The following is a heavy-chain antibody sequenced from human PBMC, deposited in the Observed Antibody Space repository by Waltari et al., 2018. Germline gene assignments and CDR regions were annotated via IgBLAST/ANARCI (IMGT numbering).Heavy chain of an antibody. V-gene: IGHV3-30-3*01. CDR1: GFTFITYA. D-gene: IGHD1-26*01. Sequence: QVQLVESGGGVVQPGRSLRLSCAASGFTFITYAMHWVRQAPGKGLEGVAVISYDGSNNYYAYSVECLFTFSRDNSKNTVYLQMDSLRAEDTAVYYCARDAVKGAGSFYGFYYYMDVWGKGTTVTVSS. J-gene: IGHJ6*03. CDR2: ISYDGSNN. CDR3: ARDAVKGAGSFYGFYYYMDV.